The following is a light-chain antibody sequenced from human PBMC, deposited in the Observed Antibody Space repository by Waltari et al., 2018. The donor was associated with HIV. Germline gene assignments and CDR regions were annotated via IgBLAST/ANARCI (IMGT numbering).Light chain of an antibody. CDR2: GAS. Sequence: AIRMTQSPSSLSASTGDRVTITCRASQGISSLLAWYQQKPGEAPKLLIYGASTLQSGVPSRFSGSGSGTDFTLTISSLQSEDFASYYCQHYYSFPLTFGGGTKVEIK. V-gene: IGKV1-8*01. J-gene: IGKJ4*01. CDR1: QGISSL. CDR3: QHYYSFPLT.